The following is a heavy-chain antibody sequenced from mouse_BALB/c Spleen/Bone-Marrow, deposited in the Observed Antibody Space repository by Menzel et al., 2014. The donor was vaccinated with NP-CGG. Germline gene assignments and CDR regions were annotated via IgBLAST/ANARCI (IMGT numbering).Heavy chain of an antibody. CDR1: GFTFSSFG. J-gene: IGHJ2*01. CDR2: ISSGSSNI. V-gene: IGHV5-17*02. Sequence: EVKLMESGGGLVQPGGSRKLSCAASGFTFSSFGMHWVRQAPEKGLEWVAYISSGSSNIYYADTVKGRFTISRDNPKNTLFLQMTSLRSEDTAMYYCARAAITTVVAGYWGQGTTLTVSS. CDR3: ARAAITTVVAGY. D-gene: IGHD1-1*01.